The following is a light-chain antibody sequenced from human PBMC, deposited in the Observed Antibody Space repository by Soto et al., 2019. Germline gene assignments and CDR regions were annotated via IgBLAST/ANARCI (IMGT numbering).Light chain of an antibody. J-gene: IGKJ2*01. CDR3: QQRSNWPTYT. CDR1: QRVSSY. Sequence: EIVLTQSPATLSLSPGERATLSCRASQRVSSYLAWYQQKPGQAPRLLIYDASNRVTGIPARFSGSGSGTDFTLTISSLEPEDFAVYYCQQRSNWPTYTFGQGTKLEIK. V-gene: IGKV3-11*01. CDR2: DAS.